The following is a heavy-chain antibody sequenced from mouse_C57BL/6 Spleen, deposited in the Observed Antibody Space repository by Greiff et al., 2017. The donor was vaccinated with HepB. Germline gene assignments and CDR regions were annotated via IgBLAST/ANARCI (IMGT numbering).Heavy chain of an antibody. Sequence: VQVVESGAELARPGASVKLSCKASGYTFTSYGISWVKQRTGQGLEWIGEIYPRSGNTYYNEKFKGKATLTADKSSSTAYMELRSLTSEDSAVYFCAPDYAFAYWGQGTLVTVSA. D-gene: IGHD1-1*02. CDR3: APDYAFAY. CDR1: GYTFTSYG. CDR2: IYPRSGNT. J-gene: IGHJ3*01. V-gene: IGHV1-81*01.